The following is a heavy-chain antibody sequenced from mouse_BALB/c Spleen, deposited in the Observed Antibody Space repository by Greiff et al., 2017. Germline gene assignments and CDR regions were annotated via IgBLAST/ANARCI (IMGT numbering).Heavy chain of an antibody. D-gene: IGHD2-14*01. V-gene: IGHV1-7*01. J-gene: IGHJ4*01. Sequence: VQLQQSGAELAKPGASVKMSCKASGYTFTSYWMHWVKQRPGQGLEWIGYINPSTGYTEYNQKFKDKATLTADKSSSTAYMQLSSLTSEDSAVYYCARGVRRDYWGQGTSVTVSS. CDR1: GYTFTSYW. CDR2: INPSTGYT. CDR3: ARGVRRDY.